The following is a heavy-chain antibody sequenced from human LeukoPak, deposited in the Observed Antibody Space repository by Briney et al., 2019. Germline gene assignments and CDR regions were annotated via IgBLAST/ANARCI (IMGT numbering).Heavy chain of an antibody. CDR3: ESAPVTTVTTGETYYYYYYYMDV. V-gene: IGHV1-2*02. CDR2: INPNSCGT. CDR1: GYTFTGYY. J-gene: IGHJ6*03. Sequence: ASVKVSCKASGYTFTGYYMHWVRQAPGQGLEWMGWINPNSCGTNYAQKFQGRVTMTRDTSISTAYMELSRLRSDDTAVYYCESAPVTTVTTGETYYYYYYYMDVWGKGTTVTVSS. D-gene: IGHD4-11*01.